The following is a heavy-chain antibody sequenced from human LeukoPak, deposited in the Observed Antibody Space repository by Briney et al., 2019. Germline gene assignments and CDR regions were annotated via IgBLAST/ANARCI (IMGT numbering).Heavy chain of an antibody. Sequence: PGGSLRLSCASSGFTFSAYHMNWVRQAPGKGLEWIFFISSDSGTLYYADSVKGRFTISRDNAANSLYLQMNNLRDEDTAVYYCARRDPFDYWGQGTMVTVSS. CDR1: GFTFSAYH. CDR3: ARRDPFDY. J-gene: IGHJ4*02. CDR2: ISSDSGTL. V-gene: IGHV3-48*02.